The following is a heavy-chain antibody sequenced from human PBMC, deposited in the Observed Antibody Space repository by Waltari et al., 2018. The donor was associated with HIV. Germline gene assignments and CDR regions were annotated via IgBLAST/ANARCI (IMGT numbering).Heavy chain of an antibody. CDR1: GYNFPSYT. Sequence: QVLLVQSGTEVKKPGASVTISCKASGYNFPSYTVHRARQAPGRGLEWLGWINSGTGDSRSSPGFQDRLTMTRDISASTSYFVLSGLTSDDTSVYFCARSGIVRGRSYELLAVWGQGT. J-gene: IGHJ4*01. V-gene: IGHV1-3*01. CDR2: INSGTGDS. CDR3: ARSGIVRGRSYELLAV. D-gene: IGHD3-16*01.